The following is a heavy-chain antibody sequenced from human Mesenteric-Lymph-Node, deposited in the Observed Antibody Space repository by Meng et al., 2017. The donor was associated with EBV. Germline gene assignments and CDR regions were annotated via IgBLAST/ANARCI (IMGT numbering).Heavy chain of an antibody. CDR1: GGSIISSSTYY. J-gene: IGHJ4*02. CDR3: ARTHYYDSSGYPSPPDY. D-gene: IGHD3-22*01. CDR2: IYYSGST. V-gene: IGHV4-39*01. Sequence: QLPLQESVPGLVKPSETLSLTCTVSGGSIISSSTYYWGWIRQPPGKGLEWIGSIYYSGSTAYNPSLKSRVTMSVDTSKRQFSLKLSSVTAADTAVYFCARTHYYDSSGYPSPPDYWGQGTLVTISS.